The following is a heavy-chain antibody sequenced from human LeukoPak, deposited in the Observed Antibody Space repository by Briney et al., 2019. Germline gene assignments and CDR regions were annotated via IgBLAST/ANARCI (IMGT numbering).Heavy chain of an antibody. V-gene: IGHV3-21*01. J-gene: IGHJ4*02. CDR1: GFTFSSYS. CDR2: ISGSSSYI. D-gene: IGHD3-9*01. Sequence: GGSLRLSCAASGFTFSSYSMNWVRQAPGKGLEWVSSISGSSSYIYDTDSVKGRFTISRDNAKNSLYLQMNSLRAEDTAVYYCAATYYDIFYWGQGTLVTVSS. CDR3: AATYYDIFY.